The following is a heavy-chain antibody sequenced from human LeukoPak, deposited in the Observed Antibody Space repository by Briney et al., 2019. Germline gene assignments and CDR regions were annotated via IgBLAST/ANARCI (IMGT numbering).Heavy chain of an antibody. V-gene: IGHV3-74*01. J-gene: IGHJ4*02. CDR3: GRAPFSPPVAGVDY. D-gene: IGHD6-19*01. Sequence: PGGTLRLSCAASGFTFSSYGMSWVRQAPGKGLVWVSRIKSDGISTSYADSVNGRFTISRDNAKNTLYLQMNSLRAEDTAVYYCGRAPFSPPVAGVDYWGQGTLVTVSS. CDR2: IKSDGIST. CDR1: GFTFSSYG.